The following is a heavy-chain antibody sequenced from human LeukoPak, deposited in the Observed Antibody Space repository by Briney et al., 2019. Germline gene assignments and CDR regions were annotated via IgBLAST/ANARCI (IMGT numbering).Heavy chain of an antibody. CDR2: IDPNSGGT. V-gene: IGHV1-2*02. CDR3: AREIYDDVDY. D-gene: IGHD3-16*01. Sequence: ASVKVSCKASGYTFTGYYMHWVRQAPGQGLEWMGWIDPNSGGTNYARKFQGRVTMTRDTSISTAYMVLSRLRSDDTAVYYCAREIYDDVDYWGQGTLVTVSS. J-gene: IGHJ4*02. CDR1: GYTFTGYY.